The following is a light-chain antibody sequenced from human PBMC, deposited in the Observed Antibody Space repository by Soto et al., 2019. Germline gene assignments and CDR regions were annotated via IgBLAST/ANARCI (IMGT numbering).Light chain of an antibody. J-gene: IGLJ2*01. CDR1: TTDPGDDYY. CDR3: YSQTRGSSVHV. Sequence: QSALTQPPSVSGSPGQSVTISCTGSTTDPGDDYYVHWYQQQPGQAPKLLMYNDGNRPSGVSDRFSGSKSGSSASLTITGLQVEDEADYYCYSQTRGSSVHVFGGGTKLTVL. V-gene: IGLV2-14*03. CDR2: NDG.